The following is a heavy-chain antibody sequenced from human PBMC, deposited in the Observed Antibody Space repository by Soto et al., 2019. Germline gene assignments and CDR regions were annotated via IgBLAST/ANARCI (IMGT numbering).Heavy chain of an antibody. V-gene: IGHV5-51*01. D-gene: IGHD2-15*01. CDR2: IYPHDSDT. CDR3: VRRRDNTLDS. CDR1: GYNFATYW. J-gene: IGHJ4*02. Sequence: PGESLKISCKGSGYNFATYWIGWVRQTPGKGLEWMAFIYPHDSDTRYSPSFQGQVTISADKSIATAYLQWNNLKAPDTAIYYCVRRRDNTLDSWGQGTLVTVSS.